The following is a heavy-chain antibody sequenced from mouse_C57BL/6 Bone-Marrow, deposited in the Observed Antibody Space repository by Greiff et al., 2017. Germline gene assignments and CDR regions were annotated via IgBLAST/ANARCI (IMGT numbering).Heavy chain of an antibody. Sequence: VQLQQSGAELARPGASVKLSCKASGYTFTSYGISWVKQRTGQGLEWIGEIYPRSGNTYYNEKFKGKATLTADKSSSTAYMELRSLTSEDSAVYFCARGDGNYDWVAYWGQGTLVTVSA. J-gene: IGHJ3*01. D-gene: IGHD2-1*01. CDR2: IYPRSGNT. CDR1: GYTFTSYG. CDR3: ARGDGNYDWVAY. V-gene: IGHV1-81*01.